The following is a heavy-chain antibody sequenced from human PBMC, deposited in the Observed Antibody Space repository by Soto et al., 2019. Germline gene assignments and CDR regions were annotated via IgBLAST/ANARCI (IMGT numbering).Heavy chain of an antibody. CDR2: IYPSGGST. D-gene: IGHD3-10*01. CDR1: GYTFTNYY. J-gene: IGHJ4*02. Sequence: ASVKVSCKASGYTFTNYYMHWVRQAPGQGLEWMGIIYPSGGSTRNAQKFQGRVTMTRDTSTSTVYMELSSLRSEDTAVYYCARDFSGPMDYWGRGTLVTVSP. V-gene: IGHV1-46*01. CDR3: ARDFSGPMDY.